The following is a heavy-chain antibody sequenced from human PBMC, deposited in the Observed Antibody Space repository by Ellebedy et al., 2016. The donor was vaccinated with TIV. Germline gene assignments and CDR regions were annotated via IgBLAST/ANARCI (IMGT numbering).Heavy chain of an antibody. V-gene: IGHV3-20*03. CDR2: INWNGGST. J-gene: IGHJ4*02. CDR3: ARDLKFSGSFTPYYFDY. Sequence: GGSLRLSXAASGFTFDDYGMSWVRQAPGKGLEWVSGINWNGGSTGYADSVKGRFTISRDNAKNSLYLQMNSLRAEDTALYYCARDLKFSGSFTPYYFDYWGQGTLVTVSS. D-gene: IGHD3-10*01. CDR1: GFTFDDYG.